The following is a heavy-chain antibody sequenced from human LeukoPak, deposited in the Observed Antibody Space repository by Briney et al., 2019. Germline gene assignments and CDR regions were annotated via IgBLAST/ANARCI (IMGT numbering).Heavy chain of an antibody. Sequence: ASVKVSCKASGYTFTSYYMHWVRQAPGQGLEWMGIINPSGGSTSYAQKFQGRVTMTRDTSTSTVYMELSSLRSDDTAVYYCARDRGILVFVSSDAFDIWGQGTMVTVSS. CDR2: INPSGGST. J-gene: IGHJ3*02. D-gene: IGHD3/OR15-3a*01. CDR3: ARDRGILVFVSSDAFDI. CDR1: GYTFTSYY. V-gene: IGHV1-46*01.